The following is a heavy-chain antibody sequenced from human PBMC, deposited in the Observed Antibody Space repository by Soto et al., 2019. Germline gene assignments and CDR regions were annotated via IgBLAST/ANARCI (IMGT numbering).Heavy chain of an antibody. J-gene: IGHJ6*02. V-gene: IGHV4-59*01. D-gene: IGHD3-10*01. Sequence: SETLSLTCSVSGDSISNYYWSWIRQPPGKGLEWIGYIYYSGSTNYNPSLKSRVTMSVDTSKNQFSLKLTSVTAADTAVYYCARADYGSGSSYYYYHGMDVWGQGTTVTVS. CDR2: IYYSGST. CDR1: GDSISNYY. CDR3: ARADYGSGSSYYYYHGMDV.